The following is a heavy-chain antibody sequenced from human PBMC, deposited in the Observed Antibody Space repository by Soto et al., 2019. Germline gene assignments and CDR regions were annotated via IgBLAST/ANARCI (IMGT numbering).Heavy chain of an antibody. CDR3: ARRVGGYCSSTCCYAAGLYFDY. CDR1: GYTFTRYY. D-gene: IGHD2-2*01. J-gene: IGHJ4*02. CDR2: INPSGGRT. V-gene: IGHV1-46*03. Sequence: ASVKVSCKASGYTFTRYYLHCVRQAPRQGLEWMGIINPSGGRTSYAQKFQGRVTMTRDTSTSTVYLELSSLRSEDTAVYYCARRVGGYCSSTCCYAAGLYFDYWGQGTLVTVSS.